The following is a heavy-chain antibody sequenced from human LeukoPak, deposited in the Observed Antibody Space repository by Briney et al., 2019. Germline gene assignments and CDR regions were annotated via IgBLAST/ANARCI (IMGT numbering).Heavy chain of an antibody. CDR3: ARGQYYDFWSGYFDWFDP. Sequence: ASVKVSCKASGYTFTSYGISWVRQAPGQGLEWMGWISAYNGNTNYAQKLQGRVTMTRDTSISTAYMELSRLRSDDTAVYYCARGQYYDFWSGYFDWFDPWGQGTLVTVSS. V-gene: IGHV1-18*04. D-gene: IGHD3-3*01. CDR1: GYTFTSYG. J-gene: IGHJ5*02. CDR2: ISAYNGNT.